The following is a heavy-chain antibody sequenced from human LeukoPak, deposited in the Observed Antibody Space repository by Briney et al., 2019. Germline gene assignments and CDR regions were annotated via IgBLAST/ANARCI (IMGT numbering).Heavy chain of an antibody. D-gene: IGHD3-22*01. CDR3: ARAPSEIGGYYPEYFRH. V-gene: IGHV3-74*03. CDR2: IKSDGST. CDR1: GFTFSTYW. Sequence: GGSLRLSCAASGFTFSTYWMHWVRQAPGNGLVWVSRIKSDGSTKYTDSVKGRFTISRDNAKNTVSLQMNSLRAEDTGVYYCARAPSEIGGYYPEYFRHWGQGTLVTVSS. J-gene: IGHJ1*01.